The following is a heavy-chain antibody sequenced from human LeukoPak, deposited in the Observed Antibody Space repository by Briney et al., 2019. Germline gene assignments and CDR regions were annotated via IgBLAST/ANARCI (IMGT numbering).Heavy chain of an antibody. V-gene: IGHV3-23*01. CDR1: GFKFGTYA. CDR3: AKNRRVEATPVDY. J-gene: IGHJ4*02. CDR2: LSGTGGST. Sequence: GGSLILSCEASGFKFGTYAMTWVRQAPGKGLEWVSTLSGTGGSTYYADSVKGRLTISRDNSENTLLLQMNSLKAEDTAIYYCAKNRRVEATPVDYWGQGTLVTVSS. D-gene: IGHD2-15*01.